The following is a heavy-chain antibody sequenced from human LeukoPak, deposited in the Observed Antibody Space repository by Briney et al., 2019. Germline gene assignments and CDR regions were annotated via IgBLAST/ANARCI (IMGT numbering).Heavy chain of an antibody. CDR1: GGSISSYY. V-gene: IGHV4-59*08. Sequence: SETLSLTCTVSGGSISSYYWSWIRQPPGKGLEWIGYIYYSGNTNYNPSLKSRVTISVDTSKNQFSLKLSSVTAADTAVYYCARLHYDILTGSYYFDYWGQGTLVTVSS. D-gene: IGHD3-9*01. CDR2: IYYSGNT. CDR3: ARLHYDILTGSYYFDY. J-gene: IGHJ4*02.